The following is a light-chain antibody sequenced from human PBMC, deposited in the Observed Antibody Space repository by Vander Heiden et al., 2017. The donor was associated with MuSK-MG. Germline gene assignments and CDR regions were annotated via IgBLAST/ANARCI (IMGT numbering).Light chain of an antibody. CDR3: CSYAGSSTLV. V-gene: IGLV2-23*02. J-gene: IGLJ3*02. Sequence: QSALTQPASVSGSPGQSLTISCTGSRSDVGSFNLVSWYQQHPGKTPILMIAEVSKRPSGSSNLVSGSKSGNTASPTISGLQAEDEGYYYCCSYAGSSTLVFGEGTTLTVL. CDR1: RSDVGSFNL. CDR2: EVS.